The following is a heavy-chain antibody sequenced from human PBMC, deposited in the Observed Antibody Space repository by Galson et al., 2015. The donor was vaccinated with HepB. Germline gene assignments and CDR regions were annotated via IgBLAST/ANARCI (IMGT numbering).Heavy chain of an antibody. Sequence: SLRLSCAASGFTFSSYGMHWVRQAPGKGLEWVAVIWYDGSNKYYADSVKGRFTISRDNSKNTLYLQMNSLRAEDTAVYYCAKNGRGGYYRDYWGQGTLVTVPS. V-gene: IGHV3-33*06. D-gene: IGHD3-3*01. CDR2: IWYDGSNK. J-gene: IGHJ4*02. CDR3: AKNGRGGYYRDY. CDR1: GFTFSSYG.